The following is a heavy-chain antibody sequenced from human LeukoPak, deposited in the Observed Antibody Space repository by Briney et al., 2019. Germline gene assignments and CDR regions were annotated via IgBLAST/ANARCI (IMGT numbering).Heavy chain of an antibody. CDR1: GASFSGYY. Sequence: QPSETLSLXCAVYGASFSGYYWSWIRQPPGKGLEWIGEINHSGSTNYNPSLKSRVTISVDTSKNQFSLKLSSVTAADTAVYYCARHWNYYYYYMDVWGKGTTVTVSS. V-gene: IGHV4-34*01. D-gene: IGHD1-1*01. J-gene: IGHJ6*03. CDR2: INHSGST. CDR3: ARHWNYYYYYMDV.